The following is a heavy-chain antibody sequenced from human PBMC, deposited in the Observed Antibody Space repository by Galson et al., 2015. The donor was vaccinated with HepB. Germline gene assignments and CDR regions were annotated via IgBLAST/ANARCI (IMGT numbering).Heavy chain of an antibody. CDR3: ARGMGDGNNLVRYYYYGLDV. CDR1: GGSFSSFA. Sequence: SVKVSCKASGGSFSSFAISWVRQAPGQGLEWMGGIMPVFAIVNYAQKFQDRVTITADTSTRTTTAYMELSSLTSDDTAVYYCARGMGDGNNLVRYYYYGLDVWGQGTTVTVSS. J-gene: IGHJ6*02. CDR2: IMPVFAIV. D-gene: IGHD5-24*01. V-gene: IGHV1-69*10.